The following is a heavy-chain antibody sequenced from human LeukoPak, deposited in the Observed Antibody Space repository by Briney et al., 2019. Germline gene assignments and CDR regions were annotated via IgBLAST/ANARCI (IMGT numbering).Heavy chain of an antibody. D-gene: IGHD6-13*01. CDR3: ARLASSSWPLYYYYGMDV. CDR1: GYTFTSYD. CDR2: MNPNSANT. V-gene: IGHV1-8*01. J-gene: IGHJ6*02. Sequence: GASVKASCKASGYTFTSYDINWVRQATGQGLEWMGWMNPNSANTGYAQKFQGRVTMTRNTSISTADMELSSLRSEDTAVYYCARLASSSWPLYYYYGMDVWGQGTTVTVSS.